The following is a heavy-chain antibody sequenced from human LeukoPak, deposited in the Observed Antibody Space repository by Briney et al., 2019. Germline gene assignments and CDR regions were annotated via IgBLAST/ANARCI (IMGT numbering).Heavy chain of an antibody. D-gene: IGHD3-22*01. J-gene: IGHJ6*02. CDR3: ARIVGVYYYYGMDV. Sequence: PGGSLRLSCAASGFTVSSNYMSWVRRAPGRGLECVSVTHRGGGTYYADSVKGRFTISRHNSKDTLYLQMNSLRAEDTAVYYCARIVGVYYYYGMDVWGQGTTVTVSS. CDR2: THRGGGT. CDR1: GFTVSSNY. V-gene: IGHV3-53*04.